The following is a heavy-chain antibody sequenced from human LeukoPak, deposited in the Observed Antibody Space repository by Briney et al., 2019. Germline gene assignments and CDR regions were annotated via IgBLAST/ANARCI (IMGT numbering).Heavy chain of an antibody. J-gene: IGHJ4*02. CDR2: INAGGSYT. V-gene: IGHV3-23*01. D-gene: IGHD6-19*01. CDR1: GFXFSTYA. Sequence: GGSLSLSCAVSGFXFSTYAISWVRQAPGKGLEWVSSINAGGSYTYYADSVKGRFTISRDNSKNTLDLQMSSLRAEDTAVYYCARQRGGWTYDSWGQGTLVTVSS. CDR3: ARQRGGWTYDS.